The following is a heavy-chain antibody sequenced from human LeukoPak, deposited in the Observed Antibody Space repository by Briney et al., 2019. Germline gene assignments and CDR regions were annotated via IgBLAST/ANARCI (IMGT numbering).Heavy chain of an antibody. CDR2: IIPIFGTA. Sequence: GSSVKVSCKASGGTLSSYAISWVRQAPGQGLEWMGGIIPIFGTANYAQKFQGRVTITADESTSTAYMELSSLRSEDTAVYYCARGGDYDFWSGYYLDYWGQGTLVTVSS. CDR1: GGTLSSYA. J-gene: IGHJ4*02. CDR3: ARGGDYDFWSGYYLDY. V-gene: IGHV1-69*01. D-gene: IGHD3-3*01.